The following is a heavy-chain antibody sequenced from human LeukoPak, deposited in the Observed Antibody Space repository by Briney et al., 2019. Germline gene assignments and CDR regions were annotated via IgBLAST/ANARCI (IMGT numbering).Heavy chain of an antibody. CDR2: ISGSGGST. CDR3: AKDLSYGMDV. CDR1: GFTFTTYA. J-gene: IGHJ6*02. V-gene: IGHV3-23*01. D-gene: IGHD3-9*01. Sequence: GGSLRLSCAASGFTFTTYAMAWVRQAPGKGLEWVSAISGSGGSTYYADSVKGRFTISRDNSNTTQYLQMKSLRAEDTALYYCAKDLSYGMDVWGQGTTVTVSS.